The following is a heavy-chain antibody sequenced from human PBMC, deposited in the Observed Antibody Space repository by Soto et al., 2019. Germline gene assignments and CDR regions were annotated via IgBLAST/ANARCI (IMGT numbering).Heavy chain of an antibody. CDR2: IKQDGSET. D-gene: IGHD1-1*01. J-gene: IGHJ4*02. CDR1: GFTFSSDW. V-gene: IGHV3-7*01. Sequence: EVQLVESGGDLVQPGGSLRLSCAASGFTFSSDWMSWVRQAPGKGLEWVANIKQDGSETYYVDSVKGRFTISRDNAKNSRYLQMNSLRAEDTAVYYCVRFAWLGNWGQGTLVTVSS. CDR3: VRFAWLGN.